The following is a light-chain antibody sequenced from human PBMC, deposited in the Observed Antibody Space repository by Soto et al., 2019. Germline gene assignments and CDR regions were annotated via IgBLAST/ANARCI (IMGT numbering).Light chain of an antibody. CDR1: HSVRNTY. CDR2: GAS. V-gene: IGKV3-20*01. J-gene: IGKJ5*01. CDR3: QYYSSSLSIT. Sequence: EIVLTQSPAILSLSPDERATLSCWASHSVRNTYLAWYQQKPGQAPRLLIHGASSRATGIPDRFSCSESGTDFTLTISRLEPEDFAVYYCQYYSSSLSITFGQGTRLEIK.